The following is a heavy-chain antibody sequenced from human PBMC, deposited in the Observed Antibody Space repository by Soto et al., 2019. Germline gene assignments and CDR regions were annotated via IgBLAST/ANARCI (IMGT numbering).Heavy chain of an antibody. CDR3: ARGQRPGDGRSYYYYYGMDV. CDR2: INHSGST. D-gene: IGHD6-25*01. J-gene: IGHJ6*02. CDR1: GGSFSGYY. V-gene: IGHV4-34*01. Sequence: QVQLQQWGAGLLKPSETLSLTCAVYGGSFSGYYWSWIRQPPGKGLEWIGEINHSGSTNYNPSLKSRVTISVDTSKNQFSLKLSSVTAADTAVYYCARGQRPGDGRSYYYYYGMDVWGQGTTVTVSS.